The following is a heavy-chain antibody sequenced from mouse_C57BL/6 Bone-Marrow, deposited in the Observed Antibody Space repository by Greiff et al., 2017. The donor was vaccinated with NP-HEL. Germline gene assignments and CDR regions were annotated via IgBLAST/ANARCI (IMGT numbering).Heavy chain of an antibody. CDR1: GFSFNTYA. J-gene: IGHJ3*01. V-gene: IGHV10-1*01. Sequence: VQLKESGGGLVQPKGSLKLSCAASGFSFNTYAMNWVRQAPGKGLEWVARIRSKSNNYATYYADSVKDRFTISRDDSESMLYLQMNNLKTEDTAMYYCVGWLLREGFAYWGQGTLVTVSA. D-gene: IGHD2-3*01. CDR3: VGWLLREGFAY. CDR2: IRSKSNNYAT.